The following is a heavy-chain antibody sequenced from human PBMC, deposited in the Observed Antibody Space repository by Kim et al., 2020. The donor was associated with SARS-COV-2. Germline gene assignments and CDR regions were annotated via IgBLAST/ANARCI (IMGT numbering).Heavy chain of an antibody. J-gene: IGHJ4*02. D-gene: IGHD3-16*01. CDR1: GGSFSGYY. CDR2: INHSGST. Sequence: SETLSLTCAVYGGSFSGYYWSWIRQPPGKGLEWIGEINHSGSTNYNPSLKSRVTISVDTSKNQFSLKLSSVTAADTAVYYCATHIMIPGVVDVSWGQGTLVTVSS. V-gene: IGHV4-34*01. CDR3: ATHIMIPGVVDVS.